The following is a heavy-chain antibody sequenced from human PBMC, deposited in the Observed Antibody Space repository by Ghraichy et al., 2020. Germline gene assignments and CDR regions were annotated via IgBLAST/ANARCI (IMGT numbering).Heavy chain of an antibody. D-gene: IGHD4-17*01. CDR1: GFTFSIYW. J-gene: IGHJ6*02. CDR2: IKQDGSEK. Sequence: GGSLRLSCAASGFTFSIYWMSWVRQAPGMGLEWVANIKQDGSEKSYVDSVKGRFTISRDNAKNSLYLQMDSLRAEDTAVYYCARKIKSTVTTGYYGMDVWGQGTTVTVSS. V-gene: IGHV3-7*01. CDR3: ARKIKSTVTTGYYGMDV.